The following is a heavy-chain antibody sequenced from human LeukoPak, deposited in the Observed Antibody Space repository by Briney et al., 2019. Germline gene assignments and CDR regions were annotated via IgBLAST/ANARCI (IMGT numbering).Heavy chain of an antibody. CDR2: ICTSGST. D-gene: IGHD3-22*01. J-gene: IGHJ3*02. CDR1: GGSISSGSYY. V-gene: IGHV4-61*02. CDR3: ARVGVNYYYDSSGYYLAGDAFDI. Sequence: SETLSLTCTVSGGSISSGSYYWSWIRQPAGKGLEWIGRICTSGSTNYNPSLKSRVTISVDTSKNQFSLKLSSVTAADTAVYYCARVGVNYYYDSSGYYLAGDAFDIWGQGTMVTVSS.